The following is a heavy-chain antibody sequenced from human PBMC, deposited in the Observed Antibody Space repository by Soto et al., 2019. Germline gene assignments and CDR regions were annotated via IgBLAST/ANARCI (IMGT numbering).Heavy chain of an antibody. Sequence: QVQLVESGGGVVQPGRSLRLSCAASGFTFSTYAMHWVRQAPGKGLAWVAIISYHGSNKYYADSVKGRFTISRDDPNNTLYLQMNSLRPEDTAVYYCARDLPQYCSAGSCYRDSWGQGTLVTVSS. CDR3: ARDLPQYCSAGSCYRDS. CDR1: GFTFSTYA. V-gene: IGHV3-30-3*01. J-gene: IGHJ4*02. D-gene: IGHD2-15*01. CDR2: ISYHGSNK.